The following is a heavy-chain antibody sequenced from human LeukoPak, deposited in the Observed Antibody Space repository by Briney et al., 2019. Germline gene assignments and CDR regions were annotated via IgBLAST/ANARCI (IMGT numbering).Heavy chain of an antibody. CDR3: AKAYYDSSGYSYYFDY. CDR1: GFPFSAYS. Sequence: GGSLRLSCVASGFPFSAYSMNWVRRAPGKGLEWVSSISGSSAYVYYADSVKGRFTVSRDNAKNSLYLQMSSLRAEDTAVYYCAKAYYDSSGYSYYFDYWGQGTPVTVSS. V-gene: IGHV3-21*01. D-gene: IGHD3-22*01. CDR2: ISGSSAYV. J-gene: IGHJ4*02.